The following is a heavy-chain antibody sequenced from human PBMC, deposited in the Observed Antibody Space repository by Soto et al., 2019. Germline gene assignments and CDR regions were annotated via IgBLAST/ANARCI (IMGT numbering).Heavy chain of an antibody. Sequence: AGSLRLSCVASGSTVSSYGMHWVRQAPGKGLEWVAIISYDGSNTYYADSVKGRFTISRDNSKNTLYLQMNSLRAEDTSVYYCAKEGGLSGSYYISSSYYFDYWRQGTLVTVSS. CDR2: ISYDGSNT. CDR3: AKEGGLSGSYYISSSYYFDY. CDR1: GSTVSSYG. D-gene: IGHD1-26*01. J-gene: IGHJ4*02. V-gene: IGHV3-30*18.